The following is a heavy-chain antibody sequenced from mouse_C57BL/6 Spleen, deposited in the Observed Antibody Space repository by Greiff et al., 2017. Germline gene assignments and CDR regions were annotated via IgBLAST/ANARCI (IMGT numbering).Heavy chain of an antibody. D-gene: IGHD2-14*01. CDR3: ASYYRGYFDY. CDR2: INPHNGGT. J-gene: IGHJ2*01. V-gene: IGHV1-26*01. CDR1: GYTFTDYY. Sequence: VQLQQSGPELVKPGASVKISCKASGYTFTDYYMNWVKQSHGKSLEWIGDINPHNGGTSYNQKFKGKATLTVDKSSSTAYMELRSLTSEDSAVYYCASYYRGYFDYWGQGTTLTVSS.